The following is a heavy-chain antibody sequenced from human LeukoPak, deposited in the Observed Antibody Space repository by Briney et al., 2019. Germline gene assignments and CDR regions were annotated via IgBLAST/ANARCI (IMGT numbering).Heavy chain of an antibody. CDR2: ISSSGSTI. Sequence: GGSLRLSCAASGFTFSDYYMSWIRQAPGKGLEWVSDISSSGSTIYYADSVRGRFTISRDNAKNSLFLQMNNLRAEDSAFYYCARASAHYDGFDYWGPGTLVTVSS. CDR3: ARASAHYDGFDY. J-gene: IGHJ4*02. D-gene: IGHD3-16*01. CDR1: GFTFSDYY. V-gene: IGHV3-11*01.